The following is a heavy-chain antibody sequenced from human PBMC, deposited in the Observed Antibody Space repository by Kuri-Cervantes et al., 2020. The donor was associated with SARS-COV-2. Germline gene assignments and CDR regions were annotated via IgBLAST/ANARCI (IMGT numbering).Heavy chain of an antibody. CDR1: GFTFSNYA. CDR3: ARGAANYYMDV. V-gene: IGHV3-33*08. D-gene: IGHD3-16*01. Sequence: GGSLRLSCVASGFTFSNYAIHWVRQAPGKGLEWVAVIWYDGKNEYYAGSVKGRFTISRDNFRNTVLLQMNILRAEDTAIYYCARGAANYYMDVWGTGTTVTVSS. J-gene: IGHJ6*03. CDR2: IWYDGKNE.